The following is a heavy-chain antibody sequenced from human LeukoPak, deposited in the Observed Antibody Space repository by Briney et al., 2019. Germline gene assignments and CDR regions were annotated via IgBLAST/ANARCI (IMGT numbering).Heavy chain of an antibody. D-gene: IGHD2-2*02. CDR3: ARGSHYCSSTSCYKGDDAFDI. J-gene: IGHJ3*02. V-gene: IGHV4-61*02. Sequence: SQTLSLTCTVSGGSISSGSYYWSWIRQPAGKGLEWIGRIYTSGSTNYNPSLKSRVTISVDTSKNQFSLKLSSVTAADTAVYYCARGSHYCSSTSCYKGDDAFDIWGQGTMVTVSS. CDR2: IYTSGST. CDR1: GGSISSGSYY.